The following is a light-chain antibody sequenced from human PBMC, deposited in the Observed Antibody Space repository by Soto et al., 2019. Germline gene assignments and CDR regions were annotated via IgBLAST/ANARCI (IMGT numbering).Light chain of an antibody. CDR1: KLGDKY. CDR3: QAWDSSTAGV. V-gene: IGLV3-1*01. Sequence: SYELTQPPSVSVSPGQTASITCSGDKLGDKYACWYQQKPGQSPVLVIYQDNKRPSGIPERFSGSNSGNTATLTISGTQAMDEADYYCQAWDSSTAGVFGCGTKLTVL. CDR2: QDN. J-gene: IGLJ1*01.